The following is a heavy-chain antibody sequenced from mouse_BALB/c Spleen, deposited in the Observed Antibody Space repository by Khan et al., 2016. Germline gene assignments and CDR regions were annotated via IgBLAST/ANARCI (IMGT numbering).Heavy chain of an antibody. CDR3: ARTARIKY. CDR1: GYSITSGYG. D-gene: IGHD1-2*01. J-gene: IGHJ2*01. V-gene: IGHV3-2*02. CDR2: ISYSGST. Sequence: EVQLQESGPGLVKPSQSLSLTCTVTGYSITSGYGWNWIRQFQGNKLEWMGYISYSGSTNYKPSLKSRISITRDTSKNQFFLQLNSVTTEDTATXYCARTARIKYWVQGTTLTFSS.